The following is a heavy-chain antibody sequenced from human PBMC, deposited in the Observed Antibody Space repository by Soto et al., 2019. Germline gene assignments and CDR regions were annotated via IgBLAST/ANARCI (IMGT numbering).Heavy chain of an antibody. V-gene: IGHV5-51*01. D-gene: IGHD2-15*01. J-gene: IGHJ3*02. CDR2: IYPGDSDT. CDR1: GYSFTSYW. CDR3: ARDGYCSGGSCHDAFDI. Sequence: GDSLKLSCKGSGYSFTSYWIVWVRQMPGKGLEWMGTIYPGDSDTRYSPSFQGQVTISADKSISTAYLQWSSLKASDTAMYYCARDGYCSGGSCHDAFDIWGQGTMVTVSS.